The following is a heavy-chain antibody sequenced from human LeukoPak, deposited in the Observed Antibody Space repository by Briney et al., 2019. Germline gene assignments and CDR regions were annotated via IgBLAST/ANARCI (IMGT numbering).Heavy chain of an antibody. J-gene: IGHJ4*02. CDR1: GFTFSDYW. D-gene: IGHD5-12*01. CDR2: IKEDGSET. CDR3: ARASAPDRVATTAVDN. V-gene: IGHV3-7*04. Sequence: GGSLRLSCAASGFTFSDYWMTWVRQAPGSGLEWLANIKEDGSETYYLDSVKGRFTISRDDANNSLSLQMNSLRAEDTAVYYCARASAPDRVATTAVDNWGQGTLVTVS.